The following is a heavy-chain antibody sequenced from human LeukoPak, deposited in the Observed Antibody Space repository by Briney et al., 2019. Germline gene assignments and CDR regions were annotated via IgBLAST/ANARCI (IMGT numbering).Heavy chain of an antibody. CDR2: INPDASTT. CDR1: GFTFSSYW. D-gene: IGHD1-1*01. V-gene: IGHV3-74*01. Sequence: GGSLRLSCAASGFTFSSYWMHWVRQAPGKGLVWVSRINPDASTTNYADSVRGRFTISRDNAKNTLYLQMNSLRAEDTALYYCTRGGLEPIDSWGQGTLVTVSS. CDR3: TRGGLEPIDS. J-gene: IGHJ4*02.